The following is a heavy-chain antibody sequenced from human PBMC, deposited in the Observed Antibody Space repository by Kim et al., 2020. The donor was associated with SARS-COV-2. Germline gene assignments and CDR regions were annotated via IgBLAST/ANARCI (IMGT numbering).Heavy chain of an antibody. CDR3: ARGGGRGSNALSFDY. V-gene: IGHV4-30-2*01. CDR1: GGSISSGGYS. Sequence: SETLSLTCAVSGGSISSGGYSWSWIRQPPGKGLEWIGYIYHSGSTYYNPSLKSRVTISVDRSKNQFSLKLSSVTAADTAVYYCARGGGRGSNALSFDYWGQGTLVTVSS. J-gene: IGHJ4*02. CDR2: IYHSGST. D-gene: IGHD1-26*01.